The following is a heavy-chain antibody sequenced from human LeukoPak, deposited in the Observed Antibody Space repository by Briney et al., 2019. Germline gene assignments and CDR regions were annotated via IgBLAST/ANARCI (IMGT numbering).Heavy chain of an antibody. CDR2: IIPIFGTA. CDR1: GGTFSSYA. V-gene: IGHV1-69*05. J-gene: IGHJ4*02. CDR3: ARVRVRGVVDY. Sequence: VASVKVSCKASGGTFSSYAISWVRQAPGQGLEWMGGIIPIFGTANYAQKSQGSVTITTDESTSAAYMELSSLRSEDTAVNYCARVRVRGVVDYWGQGTLVTVSS. D-gene: IGHD3-10*01.